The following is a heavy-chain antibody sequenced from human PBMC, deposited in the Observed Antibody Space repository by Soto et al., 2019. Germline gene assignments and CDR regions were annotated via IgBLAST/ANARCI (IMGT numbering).Heavy chain of an antibody. V-gene: IGHV1-18*01. CDR2: ISAYNGNT. CDR1: GGTFSSYT. D-gene: IGHD3-22*01. CDR3: ASVRYDSPDDY. Sequence: GASVKVSCKASGGTFSSYTISWVRQAPGQGLEWMGCISAYNGNTNYAQKLQGRVTMTTDTSTSTAYMELRSLRSDDTAVYYCASVRYDSPDDYCGQGNLVTVSS. J-gene: IGHJ4*02.